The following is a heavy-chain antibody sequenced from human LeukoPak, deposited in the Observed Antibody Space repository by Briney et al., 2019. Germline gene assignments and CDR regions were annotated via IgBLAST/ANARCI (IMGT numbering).Heavy chain of an antibody. CDR1: GGTFSSYA. J-gene: IGHJ4*02. Sequence: SVKVSCKASGGTFSSYAISWVRQAPGQGLEWMGGIIPIFGTANYAQKFQGRVTITADESTSTAYMELSSLRSEDTAVYYCAWRGHDYGDYDSIDYWGQGTLVTVSS. V-gene: IGHV1-69*01. CDR3: AWRGHDYGDYDSIDY. CDR2: IIPIFGTA. D-gene: IGHD4-17*01.